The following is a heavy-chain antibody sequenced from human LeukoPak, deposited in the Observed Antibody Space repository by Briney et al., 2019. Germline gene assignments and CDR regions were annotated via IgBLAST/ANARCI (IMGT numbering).Heavy chain of an antibody. CDR1: GFTFSSYG. V-gene: IGHV3-48*04. J-gene: IGHJ3*02. D-gene: IGHD3-22*01. CDR2: ISSSSSTI. CDR3: AKSQGYDRGCFDI. Sequence: GGSLRLSCAASGFTFSSYGMTWVRQAPGKGLEWVSYISSSSSTIYYADSVKGRFTISRDNAKNSLSLQMNSLRAEDTALYFCAKSQGYDRGCFDIWGQGTMVTVSS.